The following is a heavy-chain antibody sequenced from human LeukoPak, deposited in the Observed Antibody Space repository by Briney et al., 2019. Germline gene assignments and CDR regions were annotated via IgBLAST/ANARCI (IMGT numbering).Heavy chain of an antibody. D-gene: IGHD2-2*01. CDR1: GGTFSSYA. CDR3: ARTLVVVPAAMRFDWFDP. J-gene: IGHJ5*02. CDR2: IIPIFGTA. Sequence: ASVKVSCKASGGTFSSYAISWVRQAPGQGLEWMGGIIPIFGTANYAQKFQGRVTITADESTSTAYMELSSLRSEDTAVYYCARTLVVVPAAMRFDWFDPWGQGTLVTVSS. V-gene: IGHV1-69*01.